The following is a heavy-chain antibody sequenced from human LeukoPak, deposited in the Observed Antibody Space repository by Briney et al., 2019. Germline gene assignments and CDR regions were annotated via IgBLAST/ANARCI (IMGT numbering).Heavy chain of an antibody. V-gene: IGHV4-59*08. D-gene: IGHD3-22*01. CDR3: ARQYFGYDTSGPYAHFDS. CDR1: GVSISSYY. CDR2: LYYRGST. Sequence: SETLSLTCTVSGVSISSYYWGWVRQPPGKGLEWIGGLYYRGSTKSNPSLKSRVTISVDTSKTQLSLRLTSVSAADTAVYYCARQYFGYDTSGPYAHFDSWGQGTLVTVSS. J-gene: IGHJ4*02.